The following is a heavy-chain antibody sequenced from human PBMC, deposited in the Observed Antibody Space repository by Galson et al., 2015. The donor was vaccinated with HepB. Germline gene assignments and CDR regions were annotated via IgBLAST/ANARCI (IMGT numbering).Heavy chain of an antibody. CDR1: GYTFTGYY. V-gene: IGHV1-2*04. D-gene: IGHD3-3*01. J-gene: IGHJ6*02. CDR2: INPNSGGT. Sequence: SVKVSCKASGYTFTGYYMHWVRQAPGQGLEWMGWINPNSGGTNYAQKFQGWVTMTRDTSISTAYMELSRLRSDDTAVYYCARAAVGQRFLEWLSPPNYGMDVWGQGTTVTVSS. CDR3: ARAAVGQRFLEWLSPPNYGMDV.